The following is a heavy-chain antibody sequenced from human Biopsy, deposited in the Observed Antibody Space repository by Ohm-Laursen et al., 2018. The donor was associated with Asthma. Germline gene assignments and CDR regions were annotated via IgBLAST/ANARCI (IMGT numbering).Heavy chain of an antibody. J-gene: IGHJ3*02. D-gene: IGHD3-22*01. CDR2: ISYTGTT. CDR1: GDSSNSGGYS. V-gene: IGHV4-31*03. CDR3: AREGMFFYDSSGYGAFDI. Sequence: TLSLTCLVSGDSSNSGGYSWTWIRQLPGKGLEWIGYISYTGTTYYNPSLKSRISMTVDTSKIQFSLKLSSVTAADTAIYYCAREGMFFYDSSGYGAFDIWGQGTLVTVSS.